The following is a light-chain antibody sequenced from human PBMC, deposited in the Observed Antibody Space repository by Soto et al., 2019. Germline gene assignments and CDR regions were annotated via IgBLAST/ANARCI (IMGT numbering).Light chain of an antibody. Sequence: AIRMTQSPSSFSASTGDRVTITCRASQGISSYLAWYQQKPGKAPKLLIYAASTLQSGVPSRFSGSGSGTDFTLTISSLQPEDFATYYCQQLNSYPWTFGQGTKVDI. J-gene: IGKJ1*01. CDR1: QGISSY. CDR2: AAS. CDR3: QQLNSYPWT. V-gene: IGKV1-8*01.